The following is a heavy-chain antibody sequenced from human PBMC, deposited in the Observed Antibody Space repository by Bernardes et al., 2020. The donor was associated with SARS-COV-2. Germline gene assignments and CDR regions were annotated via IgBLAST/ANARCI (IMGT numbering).Heavy chain of an antibody. J-gene: IGHJ4*02. D-gene: IGHD5-12*01. CDR3: ARDSENIVTTTERFDY. Sequence: SETLSLTCTVSGGSISSDYWSWIRQPAGKGLEWIGRIYSTGTTNYNPSLKSRVTMSVDTSKNQFSLKVTSVTAADTAVYYCARDSENIVTTTERFDYWGQGTLVTVSS. CDR2: IYSTGTT. CDR1: GGSISSDY. V-gene: IGHV4-4*07.